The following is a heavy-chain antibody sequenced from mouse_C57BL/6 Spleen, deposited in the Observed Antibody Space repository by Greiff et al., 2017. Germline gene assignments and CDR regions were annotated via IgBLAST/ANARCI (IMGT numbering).Heavy chain of an antibody. D-gene: IGHD1-1*01. J-gene: IGHJ1*03. V-gene: IGHV1-80*01. Sequence: VQLQQSGAELVKPGASVKISCKASGYAFSSYWMNWVKQRPGKGLEWIGQIYPGDGDTNYNGKFKGKATLTAAKSSSTAYMQLSSLTSEDSAVYFCARSGGYGSSYWYFDVWGTGTTVTVSS. CDR3: ARSGGYGSSYWYFDV. CDR2: IYPGDGDT. CDR1: GYAFSSYW.